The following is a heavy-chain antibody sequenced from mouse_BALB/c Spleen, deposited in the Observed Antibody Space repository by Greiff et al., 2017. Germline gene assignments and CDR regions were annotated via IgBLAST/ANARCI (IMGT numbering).Heavy chain of an antibody. Sequence: QVQLQQSGAELAKPGASVKMSCKASGYTFTSYWMHWVKQRPGQGLEWIGYINPSTGYTEYNQKFKGKATLTADKSSSTAYMQLSSLTSEDSAVYFCARGPLDYWGQGTTLTVSS. CDR3: ARGPLDY. J-gene: IGHJ2*01. CDR1: GYTFTSYW. CDR2: INPSTGYT. V-gene: IGHV1-7*01.